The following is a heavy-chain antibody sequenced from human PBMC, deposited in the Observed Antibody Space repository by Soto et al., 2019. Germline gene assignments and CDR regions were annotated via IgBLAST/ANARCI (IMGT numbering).Heavy chain of an antibody. Sequence: PGGSLRLSCAASGFTFSSYSMNWVRQAPGKGLEWVSSISSSSSYIYYADSVKGRFTISRDNAKNSLYLQMNSLRAEDTAVYYCARAGFCSGVSGYSFYYYYYYGMDVWAKRTMVTVSS. D-gene: IGHD2-15*01. V-gene: IGHV3-21*01. CDR1: GFTFSSYS. CDR2: ISSSSSYI. CDR3: ARAGFCSGVSGYSFYYYYYYGMDV. J-gene: IGHJ6*04.